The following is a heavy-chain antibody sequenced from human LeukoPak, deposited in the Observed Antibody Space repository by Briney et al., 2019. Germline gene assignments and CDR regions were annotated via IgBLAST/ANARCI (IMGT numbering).Heavy chain of an antibody. V-gene: IGHV3-30*02. Sequence: GGSLRLSCGASGFTFSYYGMHWVRQTPDKGLEWVAFIRYDENNKYFADSVKGRFTISRDNSKNTLYLQMNSLRAEDTAVYYCAKDEPGAFDIWGQGTMVTVSS. CDR3: AKDEPGAFDI. D-gene: IGHD1-14*01. J-gene: IGHJ3*02. CDR2: IRYDENNK. CDR1: GFTFSYYG.